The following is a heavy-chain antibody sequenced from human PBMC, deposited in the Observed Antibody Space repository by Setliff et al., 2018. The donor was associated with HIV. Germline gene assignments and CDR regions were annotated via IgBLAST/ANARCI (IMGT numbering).Heavy chain of an antibody. CDR2: INPAGKPT. V-gene: IGHV1-46*01. D-gene: IGHD5-12*01. CDR1: GYTFTSDY. CDR3: AKDIPSPAIKSGRIKNWFDP. Sequence: GASVKVSCKASGYTFTSDYIHWVRQAPGQGLEWMGIINPAGKPTSYAQKFQGRLTMTRDISTNTVYMELSSLRSEDTAVYYCAKDIPSPAIKSGRIKNWFDPWGEGTLVTVSS. J-gene: IGHJ5*02.